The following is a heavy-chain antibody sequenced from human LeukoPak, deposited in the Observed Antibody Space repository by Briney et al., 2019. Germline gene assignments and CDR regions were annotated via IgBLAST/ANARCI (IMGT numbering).Heavy chain of an antibody. V-gene: IGHV4-39*01. Sequence: PSETLSLTCTVSGGSISSSSYYWGWIRQSPGNGLEWIGGIYHSGSTFYNPSLKSRVTISVDTSKNQFSLKLSSVTAADTAVYYCARLTDRSTAAGSFDVWGQGTMVTVSS. CDR3: ARLTDRSTAAGSFDV. D-gene: IGHD6-13*01. J-gene: IGHJ3*01. CDR1: GGSISSSSYY. CDR2: IYHSGST.